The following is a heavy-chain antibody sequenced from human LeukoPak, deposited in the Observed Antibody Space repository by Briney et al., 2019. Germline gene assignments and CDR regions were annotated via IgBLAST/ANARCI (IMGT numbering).Heavy chain of an antibody. V-gene: IGHV1-24*01. D-gene: IGHD3-16*01. CDR2: FDPEDGET. J-gene: IGHJ4*02. CDR1: GYTLTELS. CDR3: ATALPSWGPPAYFDY. Sequence: GASVKVSCKVSGYTLTELSMHWVRQAPGKGLEWMGGFDPEDGETIYAQKFQGRVTMTEDTSTDTAYMELSSLRSEDTAVYYCATALPSWGPPAYFDYWGQGTLVTVSS.